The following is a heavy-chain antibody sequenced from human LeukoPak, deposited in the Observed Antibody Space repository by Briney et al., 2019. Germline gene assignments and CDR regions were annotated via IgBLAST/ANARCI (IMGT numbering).Heavy chain of an antibody. Sequence: ASVKVPCKASGYIFTNYYMHWVRQAPGQGLEWMGWMNPNTGGTDFAQKFQGRVTLTRDTSLTTAYMDLTTLSSDDTAIYYCARSERVKGIFDFWGQGTLVTVSS. CDR1: GYIFTNYY. CDR3: ARSERVKGIFDF. CDR2: MNPNTGGT. V-gene: IGHV1-2*02. J-gene: IGHJ4*02. D-gene: IGHD1-1*01.